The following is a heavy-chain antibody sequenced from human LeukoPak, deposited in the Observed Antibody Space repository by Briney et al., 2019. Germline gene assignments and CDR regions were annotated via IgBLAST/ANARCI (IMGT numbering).Heavy chain of an antibody. CDR3: ARNGDVDLVDY. CDR1: GGSISNSSYY. CDR2: MYYSGST. D-gene: IGHD5-12*01. V-gene: IGHV4-39*07. Sequence: SETLSLTCTVSGGSISNSSYYWGWIRQPPGKGLEWIGSMYYSGSTYYNPSLKSRATISVDTSKNQFSLKLSSVTAADTAVYYCARNGDVDLVDYWGQGTLVTVSS. J-gene: IGHJ4*02.